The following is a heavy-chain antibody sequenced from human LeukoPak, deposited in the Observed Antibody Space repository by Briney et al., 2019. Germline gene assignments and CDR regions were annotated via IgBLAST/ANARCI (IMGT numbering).Heavy chain of an antibody. D-gene: IGHD6-13*01. J-gene: IGHJ4*02. V-gene: IGHV2-5*02. CDR2: IYWDDDK. CDR1: VFSLTTRGVG. Sequence: ESGPTLVNPTQTLTLTCTFSVFSLTTRGVGVCWIRQPPGKALEWLALIYWDDDKRYSPSLKSRLTITKDTSKNQVVLTMTNMDPVDTATYYCAHRTDLYSSSWYWGYWGQGTLVTVSS. CDR3: AHRTDLYSSSWYWGY.